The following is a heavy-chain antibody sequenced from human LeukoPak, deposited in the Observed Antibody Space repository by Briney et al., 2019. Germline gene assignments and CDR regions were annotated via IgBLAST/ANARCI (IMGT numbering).Heavy chain of an antibody. J-gene: IGHJ4*02. V-gene: IGHV3-48*03. CDR3: AREHVAVAGTSGGYYFDY. D-gene: IGHD6-19*01. CDR2: IINSGSTI. Sequence: GGSLRLSCVASGFTFSSYEMNWVRQAPGKGLEWVSYIINSGSTIYYADSVKGRFTISRDNAKNSVYLQMNSLRAEDTAVYYCAREHVAVAGTSGGYYFDYWGQGTLVTVSS. CDR1: GFTFSSYE.